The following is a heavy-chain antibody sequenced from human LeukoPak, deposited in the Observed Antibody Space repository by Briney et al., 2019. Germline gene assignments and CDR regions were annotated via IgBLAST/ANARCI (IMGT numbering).Heavy chain of an antibody. CDR3: ARHGLTGRFDP. Sequence: SETLSLTCAVYGGSFSGYYWSWIRQPPGKGLEWIGEINHSGSTNYNPSLKSRVTISVDTSKNQFSLKLSSVTAADTAVYYCARHGLTGRFDPWGQGTLVTVSS. CDR1: GGSFSGYY. J-gene: IGHJ5*02. CDR2: INHSGST. D-gene: IGHD3-10*01. V-gene: IGHV4-34*01.